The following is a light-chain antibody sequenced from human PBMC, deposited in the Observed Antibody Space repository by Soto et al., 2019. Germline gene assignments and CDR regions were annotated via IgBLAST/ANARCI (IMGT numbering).Light chain of an antibody. Sequence: DIVMTQSPDSLAVSLGERATINCKSSQSVLHSSNNKNYLAWYQQKPGQPPKLLIYWASMRVSGVPDRFSGSGSGTDFTLTISSLQAEDVAVYYCQQYFGGPWTFGLGTKVEIK. J-gene: IGKJ1*01. CDR1: QSVLHSSNNKNY. CDR2: WAS. V-gene: IGKV4-1*01. CDR3: QQYFGGPWT.